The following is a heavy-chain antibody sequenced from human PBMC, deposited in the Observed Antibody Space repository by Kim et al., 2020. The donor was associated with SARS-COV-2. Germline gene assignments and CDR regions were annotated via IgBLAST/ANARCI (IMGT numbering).Heavy chain of an antibody. V-gene: IGHV3-30-3*01. J-gene: IGHJ6*02. CDR3: ARDDYSSGWYGVGYYDYYGMDV. CDR2: ISYDGSNK. Sequence: GGSLRLSCAASGFTFSSYAMHWVRQAPGKGLEWVAVISYDGSNKYYADSVKGRFTISRDNSKNTLYLQMNSLRAEDTAVYYCARDDYSSGWYGVGYYDYYGMDVWGQGTTVTVSS. CDR1: GFTFSSYA. D-gene: IGHD6-19*01.